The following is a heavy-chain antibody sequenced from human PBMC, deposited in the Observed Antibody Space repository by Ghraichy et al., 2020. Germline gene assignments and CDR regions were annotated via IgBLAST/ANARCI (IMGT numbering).Heavy chain of an antibody. CDR3: ARGNYDSSGYYLGAGGNYYYYYGMDV. J-gene: IGHJ6*02. Sequence: SLNISCTVSGGSISSGSYYWSWIRQPAGKGLEWIGRIYTSGSTNYNPSLKSRVTISVDTSKNQFSLKLSSVTAADTAVYYCARGNYDSSGYYLGAGGNYYYYYGMDVWGQGTTVTVSS. D-gene: IGHD3-22*01. V-gene: IGHV4-61*02. CDR1: GGSISSGSYY. CDR2: IYTSGST.